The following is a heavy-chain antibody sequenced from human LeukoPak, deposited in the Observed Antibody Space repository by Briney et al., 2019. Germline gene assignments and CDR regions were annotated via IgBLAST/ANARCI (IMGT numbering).Heavy chain of an antibody. Sequence: PSETLCMPCAVSGYSISSGYYCGWIRHSPGKGLDWIGSIYHSGSTYYNPSLKSRVTISVDTSKNQFSLKLSSVTAADTAVYYCAREDYGVDYWGQGTLVTVSS. V-gene: IGHV4-38-2*02. D-gene: IGHD3-16*01. CDR1: GYSISSGYY. CDR2: IYHSGST. CDR3: AREDYGVDY. J-gene: IGHJ4*02.